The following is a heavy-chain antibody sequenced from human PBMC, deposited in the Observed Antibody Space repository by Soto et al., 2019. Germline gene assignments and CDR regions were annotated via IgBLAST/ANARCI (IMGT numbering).Heavy chain of an antibody. D-gene: IGHD6-19*01. CDR1: GGSISSSSYY. Sequence: QLQLQASGPGLLKPSETLSLTCPVSGGSISSSSYYWGWIRQPPGKGLEWIGSIYYSGSTYYNPSRKSRVTISVDTTKNQFSLKLSSVTAADTAVYYCASPYYRSGWYYCVYWGQGTLVTVSS. CDR2: IYYSGST. V-gene: IGHV4-39*01. CDR3: ASPYYRSGWYYCVY. J-gene: IGHJ4*02.